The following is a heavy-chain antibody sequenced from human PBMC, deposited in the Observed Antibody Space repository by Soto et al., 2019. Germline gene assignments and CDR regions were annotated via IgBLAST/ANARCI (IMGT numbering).Heavy chain of an antibody. CDR1: GFTFSDHY. CDR3: ARGGPGSPFDY. Sequence: EVQLVESGGGLVQPGGSLRLSCAASGFTFSDHYMDWVRQAPGKGLEWVGRSRNKVKSYTTEYAAAVKGRFTISRDDSKSSLYLQMNSLKTEDTAIYYCARGGPGSPFDYWGQGTLVTFSS. V-gene: IGHV3-72*01. D-gene: IGHD1-26*01. CDR2: SRNKVKSYTT. J-gene: IGHJ4*02.